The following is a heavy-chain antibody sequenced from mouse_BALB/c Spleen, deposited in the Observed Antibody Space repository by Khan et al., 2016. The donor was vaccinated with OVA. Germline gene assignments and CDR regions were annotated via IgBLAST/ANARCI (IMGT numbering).Heavy chain of an antibody. CDR2: INYSGTT. Sequence: EVQLQESGPGLVKPSQSLSLTCTVTGYSITSEYAWNWIRQFPGNKLEWMGYINYSGTTRFNPFLKSRTSITRDTSKNQFFLLLNSVTTEDTATYYCARKDYYDYDPFPYWGQGTLVTVSA. CDR1: GYSITSEYA. D-gene: IGHD2-4*01. V-gene: IGHV3-2*02. CDR3: ARKDYYDYDPFPY. J-gene: IGHJ3*01.